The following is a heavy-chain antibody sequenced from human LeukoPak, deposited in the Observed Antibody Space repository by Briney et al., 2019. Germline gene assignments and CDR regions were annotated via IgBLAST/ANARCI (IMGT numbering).Heavy chain of an antibody. CDR3: AGGARYFDWLLYNAFDI. V-gene: IGHV4-59*12. Sequence: SETLSLTCTVSGGSITASYWTWVRQPPGKGLEYIGYISNSGSTNYNPSLKSRVTISVDTAKDQFSLKLSSVTAADTAVYYCAGGARYFDWLLYNAFDIWGQGTMVTVSS. J-gene: IGHJ3*02. CDR1: GGSITASY. CDR2: ISNSGST. D-gene: IGHD3-9*01.